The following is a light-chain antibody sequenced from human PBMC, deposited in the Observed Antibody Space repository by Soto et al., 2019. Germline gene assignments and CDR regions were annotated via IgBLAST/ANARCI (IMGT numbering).Light chain of an antibody. CDR1: QSISSW. CDR2: AAT. Sequence: DIQMTQSPSSVSASVGDRVTITCRASQSISSWLAWYQQKPGKAPKLLIYAATSLQSGVPLRFSGRGSGTDFTLTISSLQPEDFATYYCQQTNSFPITLGQGTRLEIK. J-gene: IGKJ5*01. CDR3: QQTNSFPIT. V-gene: IGKV1-12*01.